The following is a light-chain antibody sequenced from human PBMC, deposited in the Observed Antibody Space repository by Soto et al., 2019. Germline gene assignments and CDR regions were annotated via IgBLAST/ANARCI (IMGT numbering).Light chain of an antibody. J-gene: IGKJ5*01. Sequence: EIVLTQSPATLSLSPGERDTLSCRASQSVSSYLAWYQQKPGQAPRLLIYDASNRATGIPARFSGSGSGTDFTLTISSLEPEDFAVYCCQQRSNWQGITFGQGTRLEIK. CDR1: QSVSSY. CDR2: DAS. CDR3: QQRSNWQGIT. V-gene: IGKV3-11*01.